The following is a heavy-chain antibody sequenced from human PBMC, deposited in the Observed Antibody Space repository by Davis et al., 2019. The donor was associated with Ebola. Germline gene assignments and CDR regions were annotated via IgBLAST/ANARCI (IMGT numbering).Heavy chain of an antibody. CDR3: THTLGFCRNEVCYWGGSSFDP. CDR1: GFSLSTGGVG. Sequence: SGPTLVKPTQTLTLTCTFSGFSLSTGGVGVGWIRQPPGKALEWLALIYWNADKRYSPSLKSRLTITKDTSKNQVVLRMTNMDPVDTATYYCTHTLGFCRNEVCYWGGSSFDPWGQGTLVTVSS. CDR2: IYWNADK. V-gene: IGHV2-5*01. D-gene: IGHD2-2*03. J-gene: IGHJ5*02.